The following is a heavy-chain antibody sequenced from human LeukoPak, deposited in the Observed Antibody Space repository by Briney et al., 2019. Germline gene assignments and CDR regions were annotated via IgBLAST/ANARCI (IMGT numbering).Heavy chain of an antibody. CDR3: ARGPSGYHNT. D-gene: IGHD5-12*01. CDR1: GFTFSSYA. V-gene: IGHV3-23*01. CDR2: ISGSGGST. J-gene: IGHJ4*02. Sequence: PGGSLRLTCAASGFTFSSYAMSWVRQAPGKGLEWVSAISGSGGSTYYADSVKGRFTISRDNSKNTLYLQMNSLRAEDTAVYYCARGPSGYHNTGGQGTLVTVSS.